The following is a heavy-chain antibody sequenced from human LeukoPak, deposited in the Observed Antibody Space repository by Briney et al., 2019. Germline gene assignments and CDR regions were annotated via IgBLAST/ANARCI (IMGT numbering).Heavy chain of an antibody. CDR3: GAGYSSGWDIDY. V-gene: IGHV1-18*01. CDR1: GYTFTSYG. Sequence: ASVKVSCKASGYTFTSYGISWVRQGPGQELEWMGWISAYNGNTNYAQKLQGRVTMTTDTSTSTAYMELRSLRSDDTAVYYCGAGYSSGWDIDYWGQGTLVTVSS. D-gene: IGHD6-19*01. CDR2: ISAYNGNT. J-gene: IGHJ4*02.